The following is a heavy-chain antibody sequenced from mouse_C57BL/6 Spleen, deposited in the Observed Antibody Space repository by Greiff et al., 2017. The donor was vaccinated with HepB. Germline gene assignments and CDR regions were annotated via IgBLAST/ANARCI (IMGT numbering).Heavy chain of an antibody. Sequence: EVQGVESGAELVKPGASVKLSCTASGFNIKDYYMHWVRQRTEQGLEWIGRIDPEDGDTKYAPKFQGKATITADTSSNTAYLQLSSLTSEDAAVYYCARWLLGRDFDYWGQGTTLTVSS. CDR3: ARWLLGRDFDY. J-gene: IGHJ2*01. CDR2: IDPEDGDT. V-gene: IGHV14-2*01. CDR1: GFNIKDYY. D-gene: IGHD2-3*01.